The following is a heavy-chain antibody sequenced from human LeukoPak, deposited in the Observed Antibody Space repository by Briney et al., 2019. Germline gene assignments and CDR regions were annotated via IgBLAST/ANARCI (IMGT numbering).Heavy chain of an antibody. CDR2: IYDGGST. CDR3: AKGGVGAPFDY. V-gene: IGHV3-53*01. CDR1: GFTFINNY. Sequence: GGSLRLSCAVSGFTFINNYMSWVRQAPGKGLEWVSVIYDGGSTYYGDSAKGRFTISRDNSKNTLYLQMNSLRAEDTAVYYCAKGGVGAPFDYWGRGTLVTVSS. D-gene: IGHD3-3*01. J-gene: IGHJ4*02.